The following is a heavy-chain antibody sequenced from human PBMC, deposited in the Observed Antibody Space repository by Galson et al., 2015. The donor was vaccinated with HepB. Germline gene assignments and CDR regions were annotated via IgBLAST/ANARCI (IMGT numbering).Heavy chain of an antibody. J-gene: IGHJ4*02. D-gene: IGHD2-2*01. CDR2: ITGSGRPT. V-gene: IGHV3-23*01. CDR1: GFTFTRYA. CDR3: AKYSQDIVVVPAAIYADY. Sequence: SLRLSCAASGFTFTRYALSWVRQIPGKGLEWVSAITGSGRPTHYADSVKGRFTISRDHSKNTLYLQMNSLRAEDTAIYFCAKYSQDIVVVPAAIYADYWGQGTLVTVSS.